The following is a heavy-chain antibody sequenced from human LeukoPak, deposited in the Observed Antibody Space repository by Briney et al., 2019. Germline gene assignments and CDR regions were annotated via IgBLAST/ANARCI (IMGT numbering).Heavy chain of an antibody. Sequence: KPSETLSLTCAVSGYSISSGYYWGWIRQPPGQGLEWIGSIYHSGNTYYNPSLKSRVTISVDTSKNQFSLKLNSVTAADTAVYYCARVLYYGSGSGTFDVWGQGTMVTVSS. D-gene: IGHD3-10*01. CDR3: ARVLYYGSGSGTFDV. CDR2: IYHSGNT. J-gene: IGHJ3*01. CDR1: GYSISSGYY. V-gene: IGHV4-38-2*01.